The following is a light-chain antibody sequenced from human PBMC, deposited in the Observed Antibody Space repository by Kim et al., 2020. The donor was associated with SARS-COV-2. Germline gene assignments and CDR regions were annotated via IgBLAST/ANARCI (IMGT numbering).Light chain of an antibody. CDR3: QQYNTWPPLT. CDR1: QSISSN. V-gene: IGKV3-15*01. J-gene: IGKJ4*01. CDR2: GAS. Sequence: SPGKRATHCCRSSQSISSNVAWNQQKPGQATRQLIYGASTRATGIPDRFSGSGSGKEFTLTISSLQSEDFAGYYCQQYNTWPPLTFGGGTKVDIK.